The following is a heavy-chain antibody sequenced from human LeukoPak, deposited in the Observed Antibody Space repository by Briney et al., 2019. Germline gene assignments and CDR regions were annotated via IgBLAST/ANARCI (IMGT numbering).Heavy chain of an antibody. CDR1: GFTLSSYW. Sequence: GGSLRLSCAASGFTLSSYWMSWVRQAPGKGLEWVANIKQDGSEKYYVDSVKGRFTISRDNAKNSLYLQMNSLRAEDTAVYYCARLRYHDFWSGYWKYYYYMDVWGKGTTVTISS. J-gene: IGHJ6*03. D-gene: IGHD3-3*01. CDR2: IKQDGSEK. V-gene: IGHV3-7*01. CDR3: ARLRYHDFWSGYWKYYYYMDV.